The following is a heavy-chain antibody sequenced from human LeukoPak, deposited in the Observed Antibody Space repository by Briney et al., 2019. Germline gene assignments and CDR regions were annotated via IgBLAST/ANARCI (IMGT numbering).Heavy chain of an antibody. CDR3: ARGYMVRGVMALTYYFDY. V-gene: IGHV4-34*01. Sequence: PSETLYLTCAVYGGSFSGYYWSWIRQPPGKGLEWIGEINHSGSTNYNPSLKSRVTISVDTSKNQFSLKLSSVTAADTAVHYCARGYMVRGVMALTYYFDYWGQGTLVTVSS. J-gene: IGHJ4*02. CDR2: INHSGST. D-gene: IGHD3-10*01. CDR1: GGSFSGYY.